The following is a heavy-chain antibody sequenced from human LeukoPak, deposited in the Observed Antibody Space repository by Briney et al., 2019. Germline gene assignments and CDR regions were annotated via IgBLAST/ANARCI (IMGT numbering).Heavy chain of an antibody. CDR2: ISGSGGST. CDR1: GFTFSSYA. D-gene: IGHD1-26*01. V-gene: IGHV3-23*01. J-gene: IGHJ6*02. Sequence: PGGSLRLSCAASGFTFSSYAMSWVRQAPGKGLEWVSAISGSGGSTYYADSVKGRFTISRDNSKNTLYLQMNSLRAEDTAVYYCARAHPRSRWELLPYYYYYGMDVWGQGTTVTVSS. CDR3: ARAHPRSRWELLPYYYYYGMDV.